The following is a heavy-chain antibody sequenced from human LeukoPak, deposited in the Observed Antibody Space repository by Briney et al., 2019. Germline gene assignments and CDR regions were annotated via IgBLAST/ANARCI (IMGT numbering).Heavy chain of an antibody. CDR1: GFTFSSYA. CDR2: ISGSGGST. Sequence: GGSLRLSCAASGFTFSSYAMSWVRQAPGKGLEWVSAISGSGGSTYYADSVKGRFTISRDNSKNTLYLQMNSLRAEDTAVYYCAKDGRRYCSSTSCYNFDYWGQGTLVTVSS. CDR3: AKDGRRYCSSTSCYNFDY. V-gene: IGHV3-23*01. D-gene: IGHD2-2*01. J-gene: IGHJ4*02.